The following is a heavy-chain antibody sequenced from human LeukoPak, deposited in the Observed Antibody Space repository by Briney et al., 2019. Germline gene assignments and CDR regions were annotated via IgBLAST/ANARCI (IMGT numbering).Heavy chain of an antibody. CDR3: AREIVGGFNPGAY. CDR2: IHRSGST. D-gene: IGHD1-14*01. CDR1: GFTFSNYG. V-gene: IGHV4-4*02. Sequence: GSLRLSCAASGFTFSNYGLHWVRQPPGKGLEWIGEIHRSGSTNYNPSLQSRVTISIDRSKNQIALELSSVTAADTAVYYCAREIVGGFNPGAYWGQGTLVTVSS. J-gene: IGHJ4*02.